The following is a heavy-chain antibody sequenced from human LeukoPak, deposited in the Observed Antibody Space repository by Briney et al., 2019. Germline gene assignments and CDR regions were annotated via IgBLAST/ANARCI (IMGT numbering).Heavy chain of an antibody. CDR1: GYTFTAYY. J-gene: IGHJ6*02. V-gene: IGHV1-2*06. Sequence: GASVKVSCKASGYTFTAYYIHWVRQAPGQGLEWMGRINPESGVTTYAQKFQGRVTMTRDKSITTAYMELSRLRSDDTAVYSCASGQLVDNTMDVWSQGTTVTVSS. D-gene: IGHD6-13*01. CDR2: INPESGVT. CDR3: ASGQLVDNTMDV.